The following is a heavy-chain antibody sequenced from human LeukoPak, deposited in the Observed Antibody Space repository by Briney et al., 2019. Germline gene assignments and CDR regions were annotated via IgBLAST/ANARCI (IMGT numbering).Heavy chain of an antibody. V-gene: IGHV4-34*01. D-gene: IGHD1-26*01. CDR3: AREFAWEPLFN. Sequence: SETLSLTCTVSGGSISSYYWSWIRQPPGKGLEWIGEINHSGSTNYNPSLKSRVTISVDTSKNQFSLKLSSVTAADTAVYYCAREFAWEPLFNWGQGTLVTVSS. CDR1: GGSISSYY. CDR2: INHSGST. J-gene: IGHJ4*02.